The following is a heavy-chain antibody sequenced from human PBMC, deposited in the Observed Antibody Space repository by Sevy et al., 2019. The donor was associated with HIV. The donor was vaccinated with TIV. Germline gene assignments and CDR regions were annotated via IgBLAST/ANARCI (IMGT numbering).Heavy chain of an antibody. J-gene: IGHJ4*02. CDR3: EAITTAGRDY. Sequence: GGSLRLSCAASGFIFSGYVMTWVRQAPGKGLEWVSTISGSGGYTYYAESVKGRFTISRDNSNNILYLQMNSLRAEDTAVYYCEAITTAGRDYWGQGTLVTVSS. V-gene: IGHV3-23*01. CDR2: ISGSGGYT. CDR1: GFIFSGYV. D-gene: IGHD6-13*01.